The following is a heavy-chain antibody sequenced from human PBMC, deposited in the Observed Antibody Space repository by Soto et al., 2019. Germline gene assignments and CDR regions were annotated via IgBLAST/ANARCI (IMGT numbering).Heavy chain of an antibody. J-gene: IGHJ5*02. CDR2: INPNSGGT. CDR1: GYTFTGYY. Sequence: ASVKVSCKASGYTFTGYYMHWVRQAPGQGLEWMGWINPNSGGTNYAQKFQGWVTMTRDTSISTAYMELSRLRSDDTAVYYCARDYGDYERWWFDPWGQGTLVTVSS. CDR3: ARDYGDYERWWFDP. D-gene: IGHD4-17*01. V-gene: IGHV1-2*04.